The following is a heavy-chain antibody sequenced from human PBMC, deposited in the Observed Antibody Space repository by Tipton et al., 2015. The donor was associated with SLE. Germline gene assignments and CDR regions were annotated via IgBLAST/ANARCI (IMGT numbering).Heavy chain of an antibody. J-gene: IGHJ4*02. V-gene: IGHV3-33*01. Sequence: SLRLSCAASGFTFSTSAMHWVRQAPGKGLEWVAVIWYDGSNKFYADSGKGRFTISRDNSKNTVSLQMNSLRVEDTAVYFCARGRGGEFLDYWGQGTPVTVSS. CDR1: GFTFSTSA. CDR3: ARGRGGEFLDY. CDR2: IWYDGSNK. D-gene: IGHD3-16*01.